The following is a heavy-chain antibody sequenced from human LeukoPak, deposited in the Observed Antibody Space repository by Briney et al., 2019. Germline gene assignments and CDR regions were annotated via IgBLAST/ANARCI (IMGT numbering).Heavy chain of an antibody. D-gene: IGHD1-26*01. V-gene: IGHV4-39*01. CDR2: MYYSGST. Sequence: SETLSLTCTVAGGSIRSGSYYWVWLRQPPGKGLEWIGSMYYSGSTYYNLSLKSRVTISVDTSKNQFSLKLSSVTAADTAVYYCARQGGSPDWFDPWGQGTLVTVSS. CDR1: GGSIRSGSYY. CDR3: ARQGGSPDWFDP. J-gene: IGHJ5*02.